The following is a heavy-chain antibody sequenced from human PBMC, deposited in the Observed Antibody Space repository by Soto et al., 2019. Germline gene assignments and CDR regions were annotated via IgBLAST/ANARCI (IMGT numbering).Heavy chain of an antibody. CDR1: GFTFSSYS. D-gene: IGHD2-15*01. Sequence: EVQLVESGGGLVKPGGSLRLSCAASGFTFSSYSMNWVRQAPGKGLEWVSSISSSSSYIYYADSVKGRFTISGDNAKNSLYLQMNSLRAEDTAVYYCARAPHCSGGSCTFDYWGQGTLVTVSS. V-gene: IGHV3-21*01. CDR2: ISSSSSYI. CDR3: ARAPHCSGGSCTFDY. J-gene: IGHJ4*02.